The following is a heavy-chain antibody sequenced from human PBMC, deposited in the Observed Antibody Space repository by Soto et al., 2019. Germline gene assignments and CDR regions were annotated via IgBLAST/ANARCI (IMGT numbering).Heavy chain of an antibody. CDR2: IFQSGST. CDR3: ARGFYDSSGYPNGFYFDY. D-gene: IGHD3-22*01. V-gene: IGHV4-30-2*01. CDR1: GGSISSGGYS. J-gene: IGHJ4*02. Sequence: PSETLSLTCGVSGGSISSGGYSWSWIRQPPGKGLEWIGYIFQSGSTHYNPSLRSRVTISVDRSKNQFSLKLSSVTAADTAVYYCARGFYDSSGYPNGFYFDYWGQGTLVTVS.